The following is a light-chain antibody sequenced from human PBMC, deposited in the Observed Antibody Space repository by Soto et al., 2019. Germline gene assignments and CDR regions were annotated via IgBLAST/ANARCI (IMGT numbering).Light chain of an antibody. V-gene: IGLV2-23*01. CDR1: SSDVWSYNL. J-gene: IGLJ2*01. CDR2: EGS. Sequence: QSALTQPASVSGSPGQSITISCTGTSSDVWSYNLVSWYQQHPGKAPKLMIYEGSKRPSGVSNRFSGSKSGNTASLTISGLQAEDEADYYCCSYAGSSTSVVFGVGTKLTVL. CDR3: CSYAGSSTSVV.